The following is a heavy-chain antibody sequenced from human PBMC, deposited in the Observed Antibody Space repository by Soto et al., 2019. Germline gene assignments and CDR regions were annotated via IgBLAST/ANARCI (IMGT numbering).Heavy chain of an antibody. V-gene: IGHV3-23*01. CDR2: ISGSGGST. CDR3: AKSILPFKLQGMDV. Sequence: EVQLLESGGGLVQPGGSLRLSCAASGFTFSRYAMSWVCQAPGKGLEWVSAISGSGGSTYYADSVKGRFTISRDNSKNTLYVQMNSLRAEDTAVYYCAKSILPFKLQGMDVWGQGTTVTVSS. J-gene: IGHJ6*02. CDR1: GFTFSRYA. D-gene: IGHD4-4*01.